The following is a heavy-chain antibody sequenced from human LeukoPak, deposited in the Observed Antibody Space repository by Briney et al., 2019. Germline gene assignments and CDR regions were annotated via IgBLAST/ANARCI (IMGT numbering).Heavy chain of an antibody. CDR2: ISGSGGYT. Sequence: GGSLRLSCAASGFTFRSYGMHWVRQAPGKGLEWVSAISGSGGYTYYADSVKGRFTISRDNSKNTLYLQMNSLRAEDTAVYYCAKDTASSWWYFDLWGRGTLVTVSS. V-gene: IGHV3-23*01. J-gene: IGHJ2*01. CDR1: GFTFRSYG. CDR3: AKDTASSWWYFDL. D-gene: IGHD5-18*01.